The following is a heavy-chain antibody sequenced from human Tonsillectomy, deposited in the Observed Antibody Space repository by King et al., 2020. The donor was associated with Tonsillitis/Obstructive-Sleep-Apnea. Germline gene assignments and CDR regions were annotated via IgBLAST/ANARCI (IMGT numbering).Heavy chain of an antibody. Sequence: VQLVESGAEVKKPGASVKVSCKVPGYTVTDLAIHWVRQAPGKGLEWMGGFHPEDTETIYAQKFLGRFTLTEDTSTDTAYMELSSLSSEDKAVYYCATYGKYYYDTSGYYYYLDYWGQGTLVSVSS. D-gene: IGHD3-22*01. CDR1: GYTVTDLA. CDR2: FHPEDTET. V-gene: IGHV1-24*01. J-gene: IGHJ4*02. CDR3: ATYGKYYYDTSGYYYYLDY.